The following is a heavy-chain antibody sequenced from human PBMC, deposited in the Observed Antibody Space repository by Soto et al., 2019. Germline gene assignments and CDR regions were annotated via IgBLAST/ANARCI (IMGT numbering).Heavy chain of an antibody. CDR3: ARDHFLSHPMVRGVTFYYYYGMDV. CDR1: GGSISSYY. D-gene: IGHD3-10*01. V-gene: IGHV4-4*07. J-gene: IGHJ6*02. CDR2: IYTSGST. Sequence: LSLTCTVSGGSISSYYWSWIRQPAGKGLEWIGRIYTSGSTNYNPSLKSRVTMSVDTSKNQFSLKLSSVTAADTAVYYCARDHFLSHPMVRGVTFYYYYGMDVWGQGTTVTVSS.